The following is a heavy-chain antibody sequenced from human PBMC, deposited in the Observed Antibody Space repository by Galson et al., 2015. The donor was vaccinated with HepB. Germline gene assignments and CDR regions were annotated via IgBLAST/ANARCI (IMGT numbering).Heavy chain of an antibody. V-gene: IGHV6-1*01. CDR2: TYYRFKWFS. CDR1: GDSVSSNSAA. D-gene: IGHD2-2*01. CDR3: ARHESESKTYAADN. J-gene: IGHJ4*02. Sequence: CAISGDSVSSNSAAWTWIRQSPSRGLEWLGRTYYRFKWFSDYAESVKSRIAINPDTSKNQFSLQLNSVTPEDTAVYYCARHESESKTYAADNWGQGTLVTVSS.